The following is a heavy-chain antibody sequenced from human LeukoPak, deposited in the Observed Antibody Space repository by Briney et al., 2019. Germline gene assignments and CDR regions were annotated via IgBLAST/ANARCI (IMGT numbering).Heavy chain of an antibody. D-gene: IGHD3-10*01. CDR3: ARVAMVRGVIMLYFDY. CDR1: GYTFTSYA. J-gene: IGHJ4*02. V-gene: IGHV1-3*01. Sequence: GASVKVSCKASGYTFTSYAMHWVRQAPGQRVEWMGWINAGNGNTKYSQKFQGRVTITRDTSASTAYMELSSLRSEDTAVYYCARVAMVRGVIMLYFDYWGQGTLVTVSS. CDR2: INAGNGNT.